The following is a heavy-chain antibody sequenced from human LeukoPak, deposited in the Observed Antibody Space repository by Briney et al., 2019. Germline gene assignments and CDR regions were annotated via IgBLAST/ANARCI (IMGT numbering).Heavy chain of an antibody. CDR2: IIPIFGTA. CDR3: ARDHSGYCSSTSCHVGGDWFDP. D-gene: IGHD2-2*01. V-gene: IGHV1-69*13. CDR1: GGTFSSYA. Sequence: SVKVSCKASGGTFSSYAISWVRQAPGQGLEWMGGIIPIFGTANYAQKFQGRVTITADESTSTAYMELSSLRSEDTAVYYCARDHSGYCSSTSCHVGGDWFDPWGQGTLVTVSS. J-gene: IGHJ5*02.